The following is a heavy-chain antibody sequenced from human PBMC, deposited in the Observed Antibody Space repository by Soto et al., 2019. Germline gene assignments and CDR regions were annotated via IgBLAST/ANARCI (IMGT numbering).Heavy chain of an antibody. CDR3: PTRELAFLSGYANYFGP. V-gene: IGHV3-15*05. Sequence: LRLSGTGYGMSFVNVGMIWGRQATRKGQEWVGRIKNKLDGGTRDYAAPVKGRFNISRVDSKNTLYLQMNSLRTEDTAVYECPTRELAFLSGYANYFGPWGRLPLVTVSS. CDR2: IKNKLDGGTR. D-gene: IGHD3-3*01. J-gene: IGHJ5*02. CDR1: GMSFVNVG.